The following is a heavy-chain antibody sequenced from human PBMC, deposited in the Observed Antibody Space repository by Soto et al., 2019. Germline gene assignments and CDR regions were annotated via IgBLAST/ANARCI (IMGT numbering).Heavy chain of an antibody. CDR1: GGSISSYY. CDR3: ARRSRIVGATAFDY. CDR2: IYYSGST. V-gene: IGHV4-59*12. J-gene: IGHJ4*02. D-gene: IGHD1-26*01. Sequence: ETLSLTCTVSGGSISSYYWSWIRQPPGKGLEWIGYIYYSGSTNYNPSLKSRVTISVDTSKNQFSLKLSSVTAADTAVYDCARRSRIVGATAFDYWGQGTLVTVSS.